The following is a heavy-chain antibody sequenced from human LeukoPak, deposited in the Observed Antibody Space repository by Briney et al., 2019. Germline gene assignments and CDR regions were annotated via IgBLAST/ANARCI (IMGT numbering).Heavy chain of an antibody. Sequence: ASVKVSCKASGYTFTDYYLHWVRQAPGQGLEWMGWINSNSGRTHYIQDFQGRVTMTRDTSISTAYMEVSRLRSDDTAVYYCARGGKYGCSGGSCYADSWGQGTLVAVSS. V-gene: IGHV1-2*02. CDR1: GYTFTDYY. D-gene: IGHD2-15*01. CDR3: ARGGKYGCSGGSCYADS. J-gene: IGHJ5*01. CDR2: INSNSGRT.